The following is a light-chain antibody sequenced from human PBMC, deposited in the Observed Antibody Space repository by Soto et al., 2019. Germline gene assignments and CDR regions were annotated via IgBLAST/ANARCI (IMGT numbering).Light chain of an antibody. Sequence: EIVLTQSPGTLSSSPGERATLSCRASQSVTNSRLAWYQQKPGQAPKVLIYGGSNRATGIPDRFSGSGSGTDFTLTISRLQPEDFPIYYCQQWSSSPRTFGQGTKLEIK. V-gene: IGKV3-20*01. CDR2: GGS. CDR1: QSVTNSR. CDR3: QQWSSSPRT. J-gene: IGKJ2*01.